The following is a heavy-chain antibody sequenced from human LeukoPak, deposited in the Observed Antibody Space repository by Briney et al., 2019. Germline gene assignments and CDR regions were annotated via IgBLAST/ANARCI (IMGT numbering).Heavy chain of an antibody. D-gene: IGHD1-26*01. Sequence: PSETLSLTCAVSGGSITTTNWWSWVRQPPGKGLEWIGEVHLSGATNYNPSLESRVSMSIDKSRNHLSLEVTSVTAADTAIYYCTRESGAFSPFGFWGQGTLLTVSS. V-gene: IGHV4-4*02. CDR1: GGSITTTNW. CDR2: VHLSGAT. J-gene: IGHJ4*02. CDR3: TRESGAFSPFGF.